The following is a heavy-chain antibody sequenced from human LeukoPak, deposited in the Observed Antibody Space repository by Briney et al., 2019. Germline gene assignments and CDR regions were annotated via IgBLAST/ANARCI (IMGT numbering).Heavy chain of an antibody. CDR2: ISDSGGTT. CDR1: GFTFSSYG. D-gene: IGHD6-19*01. CDR3: ARDLGYSSGPNY. J-gene: IGHJ4*02. V-gene: IGHV3-48*04. Sequence: GGSLRLSCAASGFTFSSYGMSWVRQAPGKGLEWISYISDSGGTTKYADSVRGRFTIPRDNAKNSLYLQMNSLRAEDTAVYYCARDLGYSSGPNYWGQGTRVTVSS.